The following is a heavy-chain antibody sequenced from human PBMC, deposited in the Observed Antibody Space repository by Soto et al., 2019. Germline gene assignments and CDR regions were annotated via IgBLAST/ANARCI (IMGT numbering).Heavy chain of an antibody. CDR1: GFTFSSYA. V-gene: IGHV3-23*01. CDR2: ISGSGGST. Sequence: PGGSLRLSCAASGFTFSSYAMSWVRQAPGKGLEWVSAISGSGGSTYYADSVKGRFTISRDNSKNTLYLQMNSLRAEDTAVYYCAKALSARPPYCSGGSCHYYYYMDVWGKGTTVTVSS. CDR3: AKALSARPPYCSGGSCHYYYYMDV. J-gene: IGHJ6*03. D-gene: IGHD2-15*01.